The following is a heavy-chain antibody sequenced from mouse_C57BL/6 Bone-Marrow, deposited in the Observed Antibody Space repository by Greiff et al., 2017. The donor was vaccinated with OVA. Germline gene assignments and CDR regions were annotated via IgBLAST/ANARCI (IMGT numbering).Heavy chain of an antibody. D-gene: IGHD5-5*01. V-gene: IGHV5-15*01. CDR3: ARLFYLYAMDY. J-gene: IGHJ4*01. CDR2: ISNLAYSI. CDR1: GFTFSDYG. Sequence: EVKVVESGGGLVQPGGSLKLSCAASGFTFSDYGMAWVRQAPRKGPEWVAFISNLAYSIYYADTVTGRFTISRENAKNTLYLEMSSLRSEDTAMYYCARLFYLYAMDYWGQGTSVTVSS.